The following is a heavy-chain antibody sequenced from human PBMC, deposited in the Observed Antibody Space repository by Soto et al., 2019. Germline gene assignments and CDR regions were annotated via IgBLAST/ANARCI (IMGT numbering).Heavy chain of an antibody. Sequence: SETLSLTCTVSGGSMTSYYWTWIRQPAGKGLEWIGRVYSSGGTHYNPSLKSRVTISLDTSKNQFSLKLSSVTAADTAVYYCARVVIAAWDYFDYWGQGTLVTVSS. D-gene: IGHD6-13*01. CDR1: GGSMTSYY. J-gene: IGHJ4*02. CDR3: ARVVIAAWDYFDY. V-gene: IGHV4-4*07. CDR2: VYSSGGT.